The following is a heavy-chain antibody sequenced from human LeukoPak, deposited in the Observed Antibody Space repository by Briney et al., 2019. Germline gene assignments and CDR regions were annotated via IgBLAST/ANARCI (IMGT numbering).Heavy chain of an antibody. CDR2: ISYDGSNK. CDR1: GFTFSSYA. CDR3: ARTLKGTARCAGY. J-gene: IGHJ4*02. V-gene: IGHV3-30-3*01. D-gene: IGHD2-8*01. Sequence: GGSLRLSCAASGFTFSSYAMHWVRQAPGKGLEWVAVISYDGSNKYYADSVKGRFTISRDNSKNTLYLQMNSLRAEDTAVYYCARTLKGTARCAGYWGQGTLVTVSS.